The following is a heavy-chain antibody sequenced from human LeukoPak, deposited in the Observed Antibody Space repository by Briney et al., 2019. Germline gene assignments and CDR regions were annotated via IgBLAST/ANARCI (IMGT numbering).Heavy chain of an antibody. D-gene: IGHD3-10*01. J-gene: IGHJ6*03. CDR1: GFTFSSYA. Sequence: GGSLRLSCAASGFTFSSYAMSWVRPAPGKGLEWVAFIRYNGNNQYYADSVKGRFTISRDNSKNTLYLQMNSLKGDDTAVYYCAKDSAFYYIDVWGKGTTVIISS. V-gene: IGHV3-30*02. CDR2: IRYNGNNQ. CDR3: AKDSAFYYIDV.